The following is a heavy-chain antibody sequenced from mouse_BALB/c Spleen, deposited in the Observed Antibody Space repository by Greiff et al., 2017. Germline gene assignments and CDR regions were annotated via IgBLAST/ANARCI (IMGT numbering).Heavy chain of an antibody. Sequence: EVQLQQSGPELVKPGASVKISCKASGYSFTGYYMHWVKQSHVKSLEWIGRINPYNGATSYNQNFKDKASLTVDKSSSTAYMELHSLTSEDSAVYYCARVGGYEREYAMDNWGQGTSVTVSS. CDR3: ARVGGYEREYAMDN. CDR2: INPYNGAT. J-gene: IGHJ4*01. V-gene: IGHV1-31*01. D-gene: IGHD2-2*01. CDR1: GYSFTGYY.